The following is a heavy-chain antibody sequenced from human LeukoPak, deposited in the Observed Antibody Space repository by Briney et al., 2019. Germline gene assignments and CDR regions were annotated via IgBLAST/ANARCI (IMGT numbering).Heavy chain of an antibody. CDR3: ARDSGTTGEVKFDP. CDR1: GGSISSYY. Sequence: SETLSLTCTVSGGSISSYYWSWIRQPAGKGLEWIGRIYTSGGTDYNPSLKSRVIMSVDTSKNHLSLKLTSVTAADTAVYCCARDSGTTGEVKFDPWGQGILVTVSS. J-gene: IGHJ5*02. D-gene: IGHD3-10*01. V-gene: IGHV4-4*07. CDR2: IYTSGGT.